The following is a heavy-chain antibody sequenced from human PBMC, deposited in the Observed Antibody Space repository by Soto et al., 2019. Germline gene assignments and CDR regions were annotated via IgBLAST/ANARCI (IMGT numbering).Heavy chain of an antibody. Sequence: ASVKVSCKASGYTFTSYGISWVRQAPGQGLEWMGWISAYNGNTNYAQKLQGRVTMTTDTSTSTAYMELGSLRSDDTAVYYCARGIVVVPAAIRPAFDIWGQGTMVTVSS. CDR3: ARGIVVVPAAIRPAFDI. J-gene: IGHJ3*02. V-gene: IGHV1-18*01. CDR2: ISAYNGNT. D-gene: IGHD2-2*02. CDR1: GYTFTSYG.